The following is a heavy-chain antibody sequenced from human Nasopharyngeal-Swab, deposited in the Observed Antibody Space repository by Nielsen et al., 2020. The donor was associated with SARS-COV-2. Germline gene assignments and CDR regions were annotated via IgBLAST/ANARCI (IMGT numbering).Heavy chain of an antibody. D-gene: IGHD3-9*01. CDR2: IIPVLGTP. CDR1: GGPHNTYA. Sequence: SVKVSCKASGGPHNTYAITWVRQAPGQGLEWMGGIIPVLGTPSYAQKFQGRVTITADESANTAYLELRSLRSEDTAVYYCARCRDPGYHCRGEATWGQGTLVTVSS. CDR3: ARCRDPGYHCRGEAT. J-gene: IGHJ4*02. V-gene: IGHV1-69*13.